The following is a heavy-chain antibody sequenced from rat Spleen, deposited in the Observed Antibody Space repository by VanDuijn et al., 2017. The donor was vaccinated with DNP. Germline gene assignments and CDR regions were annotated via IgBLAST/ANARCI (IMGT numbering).Heavy chain of an antibody. D-gene: IGHD1-2*01. Sequence: QVQLKESGPGLVQPSQTLSLTCTVSGFSLTSYTVSWVRQPPGKGLEWIAAIWSGGSTFYNSVFKSRLSISRDTSKSQVFLKMNSLQTEDTATYYCARSPETSYIYFPWAYWGQGTLVIVSS. J-gene: IGHJ3*01. CDR1: GFSLTSYT. CDR3: ARSPETSYIYFPWAY. V-gene: IGHV2-15*01. CDR2: IWSGGST.